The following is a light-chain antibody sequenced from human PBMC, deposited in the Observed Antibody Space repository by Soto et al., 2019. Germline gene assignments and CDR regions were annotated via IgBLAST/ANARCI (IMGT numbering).Light chain of an antibody. CDR2: DAS. V-gene: IGKV3-11*01. Sequence: EIVLTQSPATLSLSPGERATLSCRASQSVSSYLAWYQQKPGQAPRLLIYDASNRATAIPARFSGSGSGTDFTLTISSLEPEDFAVYYCQQRSNWPPVYTFGQRTKLEI. J-gene: IGKJ2*01. CDR3: QQRSNWPPVYT. CDR1: QSVSSY.